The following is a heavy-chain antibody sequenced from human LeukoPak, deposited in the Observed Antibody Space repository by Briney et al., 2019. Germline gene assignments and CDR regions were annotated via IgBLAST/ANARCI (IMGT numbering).Heavy chain of an antibody. CDR1: GFTFTSYA. CDR3: GKRDSSY. V-gene: IGHV3-23*01. D-gene: IGHD6-13*01. Sequence: GGSLRLSCAASGFTFTSYAMSWVRQAPGKGLEWVSSISDTGGSTYYADSVKGRFTISRDNSNNTLYLQMNTLSAEDTAVYYRGKRDSSYWGQGTLVTVSS. J-gene: IGHJ4*02. CDR2: ISDTGGST.